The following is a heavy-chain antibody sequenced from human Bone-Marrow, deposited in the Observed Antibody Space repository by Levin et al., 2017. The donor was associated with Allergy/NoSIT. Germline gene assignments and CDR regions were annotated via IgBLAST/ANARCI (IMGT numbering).Heavy chain of an antibody. J-gene: IGHJ4*02. V-gene: IGHV3-11*01. D-gene: IGHD6-13*01. CDR1: GFPFSDYY. CDR2: ITSRATTSV. Sequence: GGSLRLSCVASGFPFSDYYMSWIRQAPGKGLEWLSLITSRATTSVPYADSVKGRFTVSRDNAKNSLYLEMNNLRPDDTAVYYCAGGISIAAAGFYFDYWGQGSLVTVSS. CDR3: AGGISIAAAGFYFDY.